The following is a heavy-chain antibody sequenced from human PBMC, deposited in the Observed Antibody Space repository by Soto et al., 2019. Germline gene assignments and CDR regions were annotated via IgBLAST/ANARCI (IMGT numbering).Heavy chain of an antibody. V-gene: IGHV3-23*01. J-gene: IGHJ4*02. CDR2: ITASGATA. CDR1: GFTFSSFA. CDR3: AKGPSTWDY. D-gene: IGHD1-26*01. Sequence: PGGSLRLLCAASGFTFSSFAMSWVRQAPGKGLEWVSAITASGATAYYADSVKGRFTISRDNSKDTLYLQMNSLRAEDTAVYYCAKGPSTWDYWGQRTLVTVSS.